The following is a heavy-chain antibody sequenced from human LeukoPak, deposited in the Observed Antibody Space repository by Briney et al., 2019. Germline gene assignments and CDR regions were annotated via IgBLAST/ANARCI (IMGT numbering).Heavy chain of an antibody. Sequence: ASVKVSCKASGYTFISYGITWVRQAPGQGLEWMGWISTYNGNTNYAQRVQDRVTMTTDTATSTAYMELRSLRSDDTAVYYCARDPPPHGYGSSGWFDFWGQGTLVTVSS. J-gene: IGHJ4*02. D-gene: IGHD3-22*01. V-gene: IGHV1-18*01. CDR1: GYTFISYG. CDR2: ISTYNGNT. CDR3: ARDPPPHGYGSSGWFDF.